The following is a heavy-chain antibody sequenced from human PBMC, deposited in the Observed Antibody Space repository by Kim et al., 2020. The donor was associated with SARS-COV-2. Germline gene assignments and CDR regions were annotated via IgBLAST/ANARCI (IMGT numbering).Heavy chain of an antibody. CDR3: ARDAPLPGIAAAGIEGYYGMDV. V-gene: IGHV7-4-1*02. Sequence: ASVKVSCKASGYTFTSYAMNWVRQAPGQGLEWMGWINTNTGNPTYAQGFTGRFVFSLDTSVSTAYLQISSLKAEDTAVYYCARDAPLPGIAAAGIEGYYGMDVWGQGTTVTVSS. CDR1: GYTFTSYA. D-gene: IGHD6-13*01. CDR2: INTNTGNP. J-gene: IGHJ6*02.